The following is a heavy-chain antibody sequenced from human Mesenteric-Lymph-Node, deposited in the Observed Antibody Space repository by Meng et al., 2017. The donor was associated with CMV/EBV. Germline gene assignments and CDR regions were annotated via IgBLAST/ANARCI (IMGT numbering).Heavy chain of an antibody. CDR1: DW. CDR2: IDHSGST. CDR3: ARFLVVEPPSMRADYFYSGMDV. J-gene: IGHJ6*02. V-gene: IGHV4-4*02. D-gene: IGHD2-2*01. Sequence: DWWSWVRQSPGKGLEWIGEIDHSGSTDYNPSLESRVTMSVDKSKNQFSLKLNSVTAADTAVYYCARFLVVEPPSMRADYFYSGMDVWGQGTTVTVSS.